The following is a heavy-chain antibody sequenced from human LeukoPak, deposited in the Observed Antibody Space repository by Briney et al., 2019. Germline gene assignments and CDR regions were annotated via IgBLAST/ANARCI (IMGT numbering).Heavy chain of an antibody. CDR2: ISSSGSTI. Sequence: GGSLRLSCAASGFTFSDYYMSWIRQAPGKWLEWVSYISSSGSTIYYADSVKGRFTISRDNAKNSLYLQMNSLRAEDTAVYYCARDRLLTGLSFDYWGQGTLVTVSS. J-gene: IGHJ4*02. CDR3: ARDRLLTGLSFDY. V-gene: IGHV3-11*01. D-gene: IGHD7-27*01. CDR1: GFTFSDYY.